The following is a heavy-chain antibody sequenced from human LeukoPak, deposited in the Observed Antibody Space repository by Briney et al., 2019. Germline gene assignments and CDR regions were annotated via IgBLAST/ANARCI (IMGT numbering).Heavy chain of an antibody. CDR3: AGLVGRYSSGLYYYYFDY. J-gene: IGHJ4*02. V-gene: IGHV4-4*02. Sequence: TTSGTLSLTCTVSGDSINSLDLWSWVRQPPGKGLEWIGEMYLSGTTHSNPSVKSRVTISIDKSKNQFSLNLSSVTAADTAVYYCAGLVGRYSSGLYYYYFDYWGQGTLVTVSS. CDR1: GDSINSLDL. D-gene: IGHD3-22*01. CDR2: MYLSGTT.